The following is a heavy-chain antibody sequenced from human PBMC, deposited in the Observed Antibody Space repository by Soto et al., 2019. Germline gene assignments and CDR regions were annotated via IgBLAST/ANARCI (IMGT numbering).Heavy chain of an antibody. D-gene: IGHD6-13*01. CDR3: ARDQGVAAAGITWFDP. Sequence: SETLSLTCTVSGGSMNTYHWSWIRQPAGKGLEWIGHVHSSGSTNYNPSLKSRVTMSVDTSKNQFSLRLMSVTAADRAVYYCARDQGVAAAGITWFDPWGQGSRVTVSS. V-gene: IGHV4-4*07. CDR2: VHSSGST. CDR1: GGSMNTYH. J-gene: IGHJ5*02.